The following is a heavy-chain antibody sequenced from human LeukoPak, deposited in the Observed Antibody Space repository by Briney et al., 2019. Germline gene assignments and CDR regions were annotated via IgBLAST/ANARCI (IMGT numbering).Heavy chain of an antibody. J-gene: IGHJ4*02. CDR1: GGTFSSYA. CDR3: AGSGYSGYDYGWGPIEGFDY. Sequence: SVKVSCKASGGTFSSYAISWVRQAPGQGLEWMGGIIPIFGTANYAQKFQGRVTITTDESTSTAYMELSSLRSEDTAVYYCAGSGYSGYDYGWGPIEGFDYWGQGTLVTVSS. D-gene: IGHD5-12*01. CDR2: IIPIFGTA. V-gene: IGHV1-69*05.